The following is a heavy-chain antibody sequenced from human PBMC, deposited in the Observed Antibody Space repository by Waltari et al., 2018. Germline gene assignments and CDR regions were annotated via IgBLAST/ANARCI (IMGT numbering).Heavy chain of an antibody. CDR1: GGSFSGYF. J-gene: IGHJ5*02. CDR3: ARGGSGYYRNWFDP. CDR2: INHSGST. V-gene: IGHV4-34*01. Sequence: QVQLQQWGAGLLKPSETLSLTCAVDGGSFSGYFWSWIRPPPGKGLEWIGEINHSGSTNYNPSLKSRVTISVDTSKNQFSLKLSSVTAADTAVYYCARGGSGYYRNWFDPWGQGTLVTVSS. D-gene: IGHD3-22*01.